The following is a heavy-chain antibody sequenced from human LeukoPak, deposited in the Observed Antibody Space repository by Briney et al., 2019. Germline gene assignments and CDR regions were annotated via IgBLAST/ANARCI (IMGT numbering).Heavy chain of an antibody. V-gene: IGHV3-66*01. CDR2: MYRGGST. J-gene: IGHJ4*02. D-gene: IGHD4-17*01. Sequence: GGSLRLSCTASGFTFSSYAMNWVRQAPGKGLEWVSVMYRGGSTYYADSVKGRLIISRDSSKNTLYLQMNSLRAEDTAMYYCVKGGHYGDYGGNWGQGTLVTVSS. CDR3: VKGGHYGDYGGN. CDR1: GFTFSSYA.